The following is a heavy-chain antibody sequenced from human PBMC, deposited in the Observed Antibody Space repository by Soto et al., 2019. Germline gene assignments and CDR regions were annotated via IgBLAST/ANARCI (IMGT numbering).Heavy chain of an antibody. D-gene: IGHD3-10*01. Sequence: GASVKVSCKASGYTFTGYYIHWVRQAPGQGLEWMGWINPNSGDTNYAQKFQGRVTMTRDTSISTAYMELSRLRSDDTAVYYCARDYGSGSYYTGDLDYWDQGALVTVSS. V-gene: IGHV1-2*02. CDR3: ARDYGSGSYYTGDLDY. J-gene: IGHJ4*02. CDR2: INPNSGDT. CDR1: GYTFTGYY.